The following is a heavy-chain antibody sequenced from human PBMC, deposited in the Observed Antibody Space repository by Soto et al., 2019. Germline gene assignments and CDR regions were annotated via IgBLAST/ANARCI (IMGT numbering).Heavy chain of an antibody. CDR3: ARYPDKGIFEY. V-gene: IGHV3-7*03. CDR2: IKQDGSEK. J-gene: IGHJ4*02. CDR1: GFTFSSYW. Sequence: GWSLRLSCAASGFTFSSYWMSLVRQAPGKGLEWVANIKQDGSEKYYVDSVKGRFTISRDNAKNSLYLQMNSLRAEDTAVYYCARYPDKGIFEYWGKGTLVTVSS. D-gene: IGHD2-2*01.